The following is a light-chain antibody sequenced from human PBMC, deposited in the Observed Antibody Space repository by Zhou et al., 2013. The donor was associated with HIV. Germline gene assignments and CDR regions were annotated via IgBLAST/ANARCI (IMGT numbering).Light chain of an antibody. CDR2: GVS. CDR3: MQGTQFPRT. Sequence: DVVLTQAPLSLSVTPGQPASISCKSSQSLQHSDGKTYLYWFLQKPGQPPQLLIYGVSNRFSGVPERFSGSGSGTDFTLKISRVEAADVGIYYCMQGTQFPRTFGQGTKLEIK. V-gene: IGKV2D-29*01. CDR1: QSLQHSDGKTY. J-gene: IGKJ2*01.